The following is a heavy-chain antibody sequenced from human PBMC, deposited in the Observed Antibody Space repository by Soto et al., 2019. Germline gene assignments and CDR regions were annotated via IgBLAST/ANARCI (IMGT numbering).Heavy chain of an antibody. CDR2: IKHDGSEK. V-gene: IGHV3-7*01. D-gene: IGHD5-12*01. CDR3: AGGKQWLRHYFDY. CDR1: GFTFSSYW. J-gene: IGHJ4*02. Sequence: GGSLRLSCAASGFTFSSYWMSWVRQAPGKGLEWVANIKHDGSEKYYTDSVKGRFTISTVNAKNSLYLQMTSLRAEDKAVYYCAGGKQWLRHYFDYWGQGTLVTVSS.